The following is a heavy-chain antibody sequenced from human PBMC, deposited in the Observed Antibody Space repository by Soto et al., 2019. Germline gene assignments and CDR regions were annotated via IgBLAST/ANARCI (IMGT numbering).Heavy chain of an antibody. CDR3: ARGAHIVVVTAIRALGY. V-gene: IGHV1-46*01. CDR1: GYSFSFYG. D-gene: IGHD2-21*02. J-gene: IGHJ4*02. Sequence: ASVKVSCKASGYSFSFYGINWVRQAPGQGLEWMGIINPSGGSTSYAQKFQGRVTMTRDTSTSTVYMELSSLRSEDTAVYYCARGAHIVVVTAIRALGYWGQGTLVTVSS. CDR2: INPSGGST.